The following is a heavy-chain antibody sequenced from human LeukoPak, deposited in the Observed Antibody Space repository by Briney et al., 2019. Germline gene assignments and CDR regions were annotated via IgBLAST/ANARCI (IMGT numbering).Heavy chain of an antibody. CDR2: ISPGGGPT. Sequence: PGGSLRLSCAASGFTFSSYAMSWVRQAPGKGLEWVSGISPGGGPTYYADSVKGRFTISRDDSKNTLYLQMRNLRAEDTALYYCAKDGAWLRFDDWGQGILVIVSS. D-gene: IGHD3-22*01. CDR1: GFTFSSYA. CDR3: AKDGAWLRFDD. V-gene: IGHV3-23*01. J-gene: IGHJ4*02.